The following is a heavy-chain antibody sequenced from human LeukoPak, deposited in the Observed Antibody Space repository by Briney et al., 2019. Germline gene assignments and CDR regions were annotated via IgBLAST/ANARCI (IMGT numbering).Heavy chain of an antibody. CDR1: GFTVSSNY. D-gene: IGHD2-2*01. Sequence: GGSLRLSCAASGFTVSSNYMSWVRQAPGKGLEWVSVIYSGGSTYYADSVKGRFTISRDNSKNTLYLQMNSLRAEDTAVYYCAKDRLVVVPAAGFDPWGQGTLVTVSS. CDR3: AKDRLVVVPAAGFDP. J-gene: IGHJ5*02. V-gene: IGHV3-53*01. CDR2: IYSGGST.